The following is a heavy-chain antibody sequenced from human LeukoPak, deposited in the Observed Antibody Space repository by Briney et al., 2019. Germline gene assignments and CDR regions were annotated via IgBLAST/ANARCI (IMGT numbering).Heavy chain of an antibody. CDR2: INPSGGST. D-gene: IGHD2/OR15-2a*01. CDR1: GYXFSNYY. CDR3: ARGPYRTTAYSTSPLDY. Sequence: ASVKVSCKASGYXFSNYYIHWVRQAPGQGLEWMGIINPSGGSTGYAQKFQGRVTMTRDTSTSTVYTELSGLRSEDTAVYYCARGPYRTTAYSTSPLDYWGQGTLVTVSS. V-gene: IGHV1-46*01. J-gene: IGHJ4*02.